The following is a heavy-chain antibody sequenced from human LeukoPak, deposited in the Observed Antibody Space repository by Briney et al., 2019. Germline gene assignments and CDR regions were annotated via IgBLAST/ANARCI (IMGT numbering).Heavy chain of an antibody. CDR1: GFTFSDYY. CDR2: ISSSGSTI. Sequence: PGGSLRLSCAASGFTFSDYYMSWIRQAPGKGLEWVSYISSSGSTIYYADSVEGRFTISRDNAKNSLYLQMNSLRAEDTAVYYCAPYYYDSSGYSNWGQGTLVTVSS. J-gene: IGHJ4*02. CDR3: APYYYDSSGYSN. V-gene: IGHV3-11*04. D-gene: IGHD3-22*01.